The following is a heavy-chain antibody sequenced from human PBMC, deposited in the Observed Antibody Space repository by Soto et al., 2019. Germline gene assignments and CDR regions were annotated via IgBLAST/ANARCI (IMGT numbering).Heavy chain of an antibody. V-gene: IGHV4-4*07. D-gene: IGHD2-2*02. CDR2: IYTSGST. Sequence: SETLSLTCTVSGGSISSYYWSWIRQPAGKGLEWIGRIYTSGSTNYNPSLRSRVTMSVDTSKNQFSLKLSSVTAADTAVYYCARDLGYCSSTSCYTLWDYWGQGTLVTVSS. J-gene: IGHJ4*02. CDR3: ARDLGYCSSTSCYTLWDY. CDR1: GGSISSYY.